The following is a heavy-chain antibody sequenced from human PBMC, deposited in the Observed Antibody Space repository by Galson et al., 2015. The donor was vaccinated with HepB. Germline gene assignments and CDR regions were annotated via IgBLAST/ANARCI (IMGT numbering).Heavy chain of an antibody. CDR2: IIPIFGTA. J-gene: IGHJ4*02. D-gene: IGHD6-6*01. V-gene: IGHV1-69*06. CDR1: GGTFSSYA. CDR3: ARGGEYEYSSSSYFDY. Sequence: SVKVSCKASGGTFSSYAISWVRQAPGQGLEWMGGIIPIFGTANYAQKFQGRVTITADKSTSTAYMELSSLRSEDTAVYYCARGGEYEYSSSSYFDYWGQGTLVTVSS.